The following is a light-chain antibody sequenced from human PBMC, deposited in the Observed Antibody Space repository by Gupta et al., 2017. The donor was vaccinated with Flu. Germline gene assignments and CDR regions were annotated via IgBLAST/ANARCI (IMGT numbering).Light chain of an antibody. J-gene: IGKJ3*01. CDR2: LGS. CDR1: QRRRHSNGYNS. V-gene: IGKV2-28*01. Sequence: VTPGEPASISCSSSQRRRHSNGYNSLDWYLQKLGQSPQLLMYLGSNWASGVPDRFSGSGSCTDFTLKISRVKAEDVGVYYCMQVLRDILTFGHGTSVDIK. CDR3: MQVLRDILT.